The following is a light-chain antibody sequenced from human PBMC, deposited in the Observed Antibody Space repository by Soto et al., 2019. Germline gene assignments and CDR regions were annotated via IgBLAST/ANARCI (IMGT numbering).Light chain of an antibody. CDR1: TSNIGYNF. CDR2: RND. CDR3: AAWDGSLSAWV. Sequence: QAVVTQPPSTTGTPGQRVTISCSGRTSNIGYNFVYWYQHLPGTAPKLLIYRNDERPAGVPDRFSGSKSGTSASLAISGLRSEDEEDYYCAAWDGSLSAWVFGGGTKVTVL. V-gene: IGLV1-47*01. J-gene: IGLJ3*02.